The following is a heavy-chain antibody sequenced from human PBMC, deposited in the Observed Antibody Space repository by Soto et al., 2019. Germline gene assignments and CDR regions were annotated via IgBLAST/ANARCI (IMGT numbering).Heavy chain of an antibody. Sequence: GGSLRLSCAAFGFTFSSYGMHWVRQAPGKWLEWVAVIWYDGSNKYYADSVKGRFTISRDNSKNTLYLQMNSLRAEDTAVYYCARDGYGNIVVVPAAMPKNRLYYYMDVWGKGTTVTVSS. D-gene: IGHD2-2*01. V-gene: IGHV3-33*01. CDR3: ARDGYGNIVVVPAAMPKNRLYYYMDV. CDR1: GFTFSSYG. J-gene: IGHJ6*03. CDR2: IWYDGSNK.